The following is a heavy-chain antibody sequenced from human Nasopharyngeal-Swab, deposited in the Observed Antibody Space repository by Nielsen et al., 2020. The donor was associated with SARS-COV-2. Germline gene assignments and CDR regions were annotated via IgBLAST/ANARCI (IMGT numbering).Heavy chain of an antibody. Sequence: ASVKVSCKDSGYTFTGYYMHWVRQVPGQGLEWMGRINPNSGGTNYAQKFQGRVTMTRDTSISTAYMELSRLRSDDTAVYYCARVAGCSSTSCCSRGAFDIWGQGTMVTVSS. J-gene: IGHJ3*02. D-gene: IGHD2-2*01. CDR1: GYTFTGYY. V-gene: IGHV1-2*06. CDR3: ARVAGCSSTSCCSRGAFDI. CDR2: INPNSGGT.